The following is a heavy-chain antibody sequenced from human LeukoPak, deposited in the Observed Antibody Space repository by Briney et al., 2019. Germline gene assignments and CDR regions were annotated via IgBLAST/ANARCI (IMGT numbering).Heavy chain of an antibody. CDR1: GFTFSSYS. D-gene: IGHD3-3*01. J-gene: IGHJ4*02. CDR2: ISSSSSYI. Sequence: GGSLRLSCAASGFTFSSYSMDWVRQAPGKGLEWVSSISSSSSYIYYADSVKGRFTISRDNAKNSLYLQMNSLRAEDTAVYYCAREALRFLEWLAPFDYWGQGTLVTVSS. CDR3: AREALRFLEWLAPFDY. V-gene: IGHV3-21*01.